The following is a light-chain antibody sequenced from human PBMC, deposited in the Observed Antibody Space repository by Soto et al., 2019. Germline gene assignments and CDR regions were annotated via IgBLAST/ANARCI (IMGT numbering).Light chain of an antibody. CDR2: DAS. CDR1: QSVSSY. J-gene: IGKJ5*01. Sequence: EIVLTQSPATLSLSPGERSTLSFMASQSVSSYLAWYQQRPGQAPRLLIYDASHRAAGIPARFSGSGFGTDFTLTISSLEPEDAAVYYCQQRSNWPPITFGQGTRLEIK. V-gene: IGKV3-11*01. CDR3: QQRSNWPPIT.